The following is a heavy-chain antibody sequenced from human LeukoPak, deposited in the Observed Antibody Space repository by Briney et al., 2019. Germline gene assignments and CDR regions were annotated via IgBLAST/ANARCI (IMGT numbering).Heavy chain of an antibody. CDR3: AREYSGYDGEGYFDY. CDR1: GLTFSSYA. Sequence: GGSLRLSCAASGLTFSSYAMRWVRQAPGKGLEYVSAISSNGGSTYYANSVKGRFTISRDNSKNTLYLQMGSLRAEDMAVYYCAREYSGYDGEGYFDYWGQGTLVTVSS. CDR2: ISSNGGST. D-gene: IGHD5-12*01. V-gene: IGHV3-64*01. J-gene: IGHJ4*02.